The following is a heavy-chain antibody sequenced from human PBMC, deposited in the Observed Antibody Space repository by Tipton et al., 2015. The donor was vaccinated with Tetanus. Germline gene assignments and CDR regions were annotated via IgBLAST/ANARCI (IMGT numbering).Heavy chain of an antibody. V-gene: IGHV1-69*09. D-gene: IGHD2-2*02. CDR1: GGTFSSYA. CDR2: IIPILGIA. Sequence: QLVQSEAEVKKPGSSVKVSCKASGGTFSSYAISWVRQAPGQGLEWMGRIIPILGIANYAQKFQGRVTITADKSTSTAYMELSSLRSEDTAVYYCARAYCSSTSCYRVVWFDPWGQGTLVTVSS. J-gene: IGHJ5*02. CDR3: ARAYCSSTSCYRVVWFDP.